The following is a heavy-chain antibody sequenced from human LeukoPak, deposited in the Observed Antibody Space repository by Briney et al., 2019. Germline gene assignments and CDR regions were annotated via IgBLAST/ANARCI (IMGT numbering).Heavy chain of an antibody. CDR1: GGSISSSNW. J-gene: IGHJ6*03. D-gene: IGHD1-1*01. V-gene: IGHV4-4*02. CDR2: IYSSGTT. Sequence: PSGTLSLTCAVSGGSISSSNWWSWIRQPPGKGLEWVGYIYSSGTTNYNPSLKSRVTISVDTSKNQFSLKLSSVTAADTAVYYCARVSWSPGTSYYYMDVRGKGTTVTVSS. CDR3: ARVSWSPGTSYYYMDV.